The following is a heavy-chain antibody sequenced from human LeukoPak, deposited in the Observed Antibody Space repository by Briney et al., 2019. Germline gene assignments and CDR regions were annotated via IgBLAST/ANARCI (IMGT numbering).Heavy chain of an antibody. CDR3: ARDEFGSGSYSNFDY. V-gene: IGHV1-18*01. CDR2: ISAYNGNT. CDR1: GYTFTSYG. J-gene: IGHJ4*02. Sequence: ASVKVSCKASGYTFTSYGISWVRQAPGQGLEGMGWISAYNGNTNYAQKLQGRVTMTTDTSTSTAYMELRSLRSDDTAVYYCARDEFGSGSYSNFDYWGQGTLVTVSS. D-gene: IGHD3-10*01.